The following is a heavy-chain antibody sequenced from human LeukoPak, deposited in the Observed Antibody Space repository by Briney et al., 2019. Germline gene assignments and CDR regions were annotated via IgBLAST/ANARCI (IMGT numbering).Heavy chain of an antibody. CDR3: ARDVGSYGYLDY. CDR1: GFTFSSYW. D-gene: IGHD5-18*01. Sequence: GGSLRLSCAASGFTFSSYWMSWVRQAPGKGLEWVAVISYDGSNKYYADSVKGRFTISRDNSKNTLYLQMNSLRAEDTAVYYCARDVGSYGYLDYWGQGTLVTVSS. J-gene: IGHJ4*02. V-gene: IGHV3-30-3*01. CDR2: ISYDGSNK.